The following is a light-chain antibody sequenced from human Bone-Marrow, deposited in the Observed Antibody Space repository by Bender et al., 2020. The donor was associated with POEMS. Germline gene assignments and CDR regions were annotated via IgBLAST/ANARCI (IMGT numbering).Light chain of an antibody. CDR3: SSYAGISVVL. J-gene: IGLJ3*02. V-gene: IGLV2-23*02. Sequence: QSALTQPASVSASPGQSITISCTGSSSNTGSGYDINWYQHLPGTAPKLIIYEVNKRPSGISNRFSASKFGNTASLTISGLQAEDEADYYCSSYAGISVVLFGGGTKLTVL. CDR2: EVN. CDR1: SSNTGSGYD.